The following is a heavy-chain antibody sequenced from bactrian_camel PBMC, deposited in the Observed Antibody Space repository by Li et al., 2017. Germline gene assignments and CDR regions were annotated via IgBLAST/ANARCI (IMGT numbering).Heavy chain of an antibody. D-gene: IGHD5*01. CDR1: GSVFSSACG. V-gene: IGHV3S53*01. Sequence: VESGGDSVQAGGSLKLSSAASGSVFSSACGMGWYRQAPGKERELVSTINSDTTVIYSDSVKGRFTITKDVNKNTVYLQMNSLKPEDTGTYYCAAEGRSRVGVSPLLSARYEYWGQGTQVTV. CDR2: INSDTTV. J-gene: IGHJ4*01. CDR3: AAEGRSRVGVSPLLSARYEY.